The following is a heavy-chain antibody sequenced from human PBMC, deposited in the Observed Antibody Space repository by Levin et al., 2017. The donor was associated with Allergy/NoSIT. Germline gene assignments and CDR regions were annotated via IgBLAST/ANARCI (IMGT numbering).Heavy chain of an antibody. V-gene: IGHV4-39*01. Sequence: PSQTLSLPCTVSGGSIRSTSYHWGWLRQPPGKGLEWIATIYYVGDTYYNPSLKSRVTISVDTSKNQFSLKLTSVTAADTAVYYCARHRYCTSTRCSSYYYYMDVWGKGTTVTVSS. CDR3: ARHRYCTSTRCSSYYYYMDV. D-gene: IGHD2-2*01. CDR2: IYYVGDT. CDR1: GGSIRSTSYH. J-gene: IGHJ6*03.